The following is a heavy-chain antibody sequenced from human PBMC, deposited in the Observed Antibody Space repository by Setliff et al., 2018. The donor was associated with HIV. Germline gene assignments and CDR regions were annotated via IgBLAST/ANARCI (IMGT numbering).Heavy chain of an antibody. CDR1: GGSISTYY. CDR3: ARVQMAYAAFDV. CDR2: IYFTGSS. V-gene: IGHV4-59*01. J-gene: IGHJ3*01. Sequence: SETLSLTCTVSGGSISTYYWSWIRQPPGKGLEWIGSIYFTGSSDNNPCLKSRVTLSVDTSKHQFSLKLSSVTAADTAVYYCARVQMAYAAFDVWGQGTMVTVSS. D-gene: IGHD4-17*01.